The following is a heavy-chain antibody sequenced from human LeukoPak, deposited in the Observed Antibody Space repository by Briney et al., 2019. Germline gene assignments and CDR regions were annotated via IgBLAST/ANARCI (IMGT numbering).Heavy chain of an antibody. Sequence: SETLSLTCTVSGGSISSYYWSWIRQPPGKGLEWIGYIYYSGSTNYNPSLKSRVTISVDTSKNQFSLKLSSVTAADTAVYYCARDARIAAAVYFDYWGQGTLVTVSS. J-gene: IGHJ4*02. D-gene: IGHD6-13*01. V-gene: IGHV4-59*01. CDR1: GGSISSYY. CDR2: IYYSGST. CDR3: ARDARIAAAVYFDY.